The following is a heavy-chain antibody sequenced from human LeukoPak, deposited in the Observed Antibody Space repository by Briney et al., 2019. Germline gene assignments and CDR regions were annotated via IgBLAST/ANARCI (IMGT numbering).Heavy chain of an antibody. V-gene: IGHV3-7*01. Sequence: GGSLRLSCAASGFTFNNYWMSRVRQAPGKGLEWVANIDQHGSQKFCVDSVKGRFTISRDNTKNSLYLQMNSLKAEDTAVYYCARGDFSDYGNYVDAFDIWGQGTMVTVSS. CDR3: ARGDFSDYGNYVDAFDI. J-gene: IGHJ3*02. CDR2: IDQHGSQK. D-gene: IGHD4-17*01. CDR1: GFTFNNYW.